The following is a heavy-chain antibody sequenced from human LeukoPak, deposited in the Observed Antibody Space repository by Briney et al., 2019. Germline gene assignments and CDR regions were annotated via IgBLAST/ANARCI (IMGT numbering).Heavy chain of an antibody. CDR1: GYTFTGYY. Sequence: ASVKVSCKASGYTFTGYYMHWVRQAPGQGLEWMGWINPNSGGTNYAQKFQGRVTMTRDTSISTAYMELSRLRSDDTAVYYCARNLYDFGVHSFDPWGQGTLVTVSS. J-gene: IGHJ5*02. CDR3: ARNLYDFGVHSFDP. CDR2: INPNSGGT. D-gene: IGHD3-3*01. V-gene: IGHV1-2*02.